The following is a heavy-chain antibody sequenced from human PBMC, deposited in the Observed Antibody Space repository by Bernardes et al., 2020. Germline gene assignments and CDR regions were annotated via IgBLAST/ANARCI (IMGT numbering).Heavy chain of an antibody. V-gene: IGHV4-39*01. D-gene: IGHD3-3*01. CDR3: ARYGGSGVGAFDI. CDR2: IYYSGST. CDR1: GGSISSSSYY. Sequence: SETLSLTCTVSGGSISSSSYYWGWIRQPPGKGLEWIGSIYYSGSTYYNPSLKSRVTISVDTSKNQFSLKLSSVTAADTAVYYCARYGGSGVGAFDIWGQGTMVTVSS. J-gene: IGHJ3*02.